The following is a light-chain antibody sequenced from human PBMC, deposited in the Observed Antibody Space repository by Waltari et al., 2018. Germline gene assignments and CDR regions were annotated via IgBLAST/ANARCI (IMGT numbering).Light chain of an antibody. V-gene: IGLV2-14*01. CDR3: SSYTSSSTVV. CDR1: SSDVGGHNY. J-gene: IGLJ2*01. Sequence: QSALTQPASVSGSPGQSLTISCTGTSSDVGGHNYVSWYQHHPGKAPKLMIYEVNNRPSGVSTRFSGSKSGNTASLTISDLQAEDEADYHCSSYTSSSTVVFGGGTKLTVL. CDR2: EVN.